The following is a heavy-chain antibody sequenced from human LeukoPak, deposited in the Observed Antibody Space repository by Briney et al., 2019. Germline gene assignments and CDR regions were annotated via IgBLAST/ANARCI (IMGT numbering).Heavy chain of an antibody. J-gene: IGHJ5*02. D-gene: IGHD2-15*01. V-gene: IGHV4-30-4*08. Sequence: SETLSLTCTVSGDSVSTGDYYWSWIRQPPGTGLECIGYMCYSGSSYYNPSFKSRVTISVDRSKNQFSLILNSMTAADTAVYYCARQFCSGGSCYSGLFDPWGQGTLVTVSS. CDR2: MCYSGSS. CDR1: GDSVSTGDYY. CDR3: ARQFCSGGSCYSGLFDP.